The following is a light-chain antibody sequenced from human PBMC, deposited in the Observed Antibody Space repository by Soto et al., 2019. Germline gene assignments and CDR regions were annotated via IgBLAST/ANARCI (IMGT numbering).Light chain of an antibody. Sequence: EIVMTQSPASLSVSPGDSATLSCRASQSVNSNLAWYQQKPGQLPRLVIYGASIRAPGIPATFSGGGSGTEFNLTISSLQSEDFAVYYYQQYHNWHFTFGQGTKLEIK. CDR3: QQYHNWHFT. CDR1: QSVNSN. CDR2: GAS. J-gene: IGKJ2*01. V-gene: IGKV3D-15*01.